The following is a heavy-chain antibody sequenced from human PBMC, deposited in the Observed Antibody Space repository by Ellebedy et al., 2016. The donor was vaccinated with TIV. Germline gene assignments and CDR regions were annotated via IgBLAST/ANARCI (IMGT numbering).Heavy chain of an antibody. CDR3: ARARSSGWLHTPDY. CDR2: INPSRGTT. Sequence: AASVKVSCKASGYTFSSYYMHWARQAPGQGLEWMGIINPSRGTTTYAQNLQGRVTMTRDTSTTTVYMELSSLRSEDTAVYYCARARSSGWLHTPDYWGQGILVTVSS. J-gene: IGHJ4*02. CDR1: GYTFSSYY. V-gene: IGHV1-46*04. D-gene: IGHD6-19*01.